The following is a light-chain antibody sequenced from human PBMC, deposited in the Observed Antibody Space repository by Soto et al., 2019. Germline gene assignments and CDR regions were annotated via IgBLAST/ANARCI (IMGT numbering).Light chain of an antibody. J-gene: IGKJ1*01. CDR2: DAS. V-gene: IGKV3-15*01. CDR3: QQYNNWPPWT. CDR1: QTVSGN. Sequence: EIVMTQSPATLSVSPGERATLSCRASQTVSGNLAWYQQKPGQAPRLLIYDASTRATGIPARFSGNGSGTEFTLTISSLQSEDFAVYYCQQYNNWPPWTFGQGTKVDIK.